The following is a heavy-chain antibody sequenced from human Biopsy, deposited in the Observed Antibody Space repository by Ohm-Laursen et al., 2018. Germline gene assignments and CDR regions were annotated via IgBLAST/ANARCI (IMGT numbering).Heavy chain of an antibody. V-gene: IGHV4-59*01. CDR1: GDSISSYY. Sequence: SQTLSLTCTVSGDSISSYYWSWIRQPPGKGLEWIGYVYYTGSTDYNPSLQSRVTISVDTSKNHFSLRLRSVNPADTAIYYCARDRGYYSDRTVPGYFDLWGRGTLVTVSS. CDR2: VYYTGST. D-gene: IGHD3-22*01. J-gene: IGHJ2*01. CDR3: ARDRGYYSDRTVPGYFDL.